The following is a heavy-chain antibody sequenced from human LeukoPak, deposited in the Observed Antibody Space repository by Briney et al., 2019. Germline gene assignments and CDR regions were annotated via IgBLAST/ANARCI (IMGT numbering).Heavy chain of an antibody. J-gene: IGHJ3*02. V-gene: IGHV3-21*01. CDR2: ISSSSSYI. D-gene: IGHD4-17*01. CDR3: AKSETDVYGDYGAFDI. Sequence: KPGGSLRLSCAASGFTFSSHSMNWVRQAPGKGLEWVSSISSSSSYIYYADSVKGRFTISRDNAKNSLYLQMNSLRAEDTAVYYCAKSETDVYGDYGAFDIWGQGTMVTVSS. CDR1: GFTFSSHS.